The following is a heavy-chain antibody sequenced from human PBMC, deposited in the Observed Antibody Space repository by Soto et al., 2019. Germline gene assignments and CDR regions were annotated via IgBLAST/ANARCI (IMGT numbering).Heavy chain of an antibody. Sequence: EVQLVESGGGLVQQGGSLRLSCAASGFGFSMYWMHWVRQAPGKGLEWVSRISDDGSTIHYADSVKGRFSISRDNAQNILFLEMTALRDDDTAVYYCVRGPRPSSVGTGAFWGQGAPVTVSS. D-gene: IGHD3-10*01. CDR2: ISDDGSTI. CDR1: GFGFSMYW. CDR3: VRGPRPSSVGTGAF. J-gene: IGHJ4*02. V-gene: IGHV3-74*01.